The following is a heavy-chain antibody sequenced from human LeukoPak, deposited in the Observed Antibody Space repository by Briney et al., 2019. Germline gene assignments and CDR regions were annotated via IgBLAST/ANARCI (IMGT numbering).Heavy chain of an antibody. V-gene: IGHV5-51*01. D-gene: IGHD3-9*01. CDR2: IYPGDSDT. Sequence: GESLKISCKGSGYSFTSYWIGWVRQMPGKGLEWMGIIYPGDSDTRYSPPFQGQVTISADKSISTAYLQWSSLKASDTAMYYCARLPFDILTGYYFDYWGQGTLVTVSS. CDR3: ARLPFDILTGYYFDY. J-gene: IGHJ4*02. CDR1: GYSFTSYW.